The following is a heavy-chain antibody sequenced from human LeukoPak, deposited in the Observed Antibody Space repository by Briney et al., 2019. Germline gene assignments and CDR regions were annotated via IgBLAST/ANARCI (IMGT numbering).Heavy chain of an antibody. Sequence: VKVSCKASGYTFTGYYMHWVRQAPGQGLEWMGWINPNSGGTNYAQKFQGRVTMTRDTSISTAYMELSRLRSDDTAVYYCARGWGVVVPAARRNGDWFDPWGQGTLVTVSS. CDR3: ARGWGVVVPAARRNGDWFDP. D-gene: IGHD2-2*01. V-gene: IGHV1-2*02. CDR2: INPNSGGT. J-gene: IGHJ5*02. CDR1: GYTFTGYY.